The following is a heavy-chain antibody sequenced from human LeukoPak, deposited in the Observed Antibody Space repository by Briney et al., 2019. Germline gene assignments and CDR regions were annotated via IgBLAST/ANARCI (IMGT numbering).Heavy chain of an antibody. Sequence: ASLKVSCTASGYTFTGYYMHWARHPRGQGLEWMGWINPNSGGTNYAQKFQGRVTMTRDTSISTAYMELSRLRSDDTAVYYCARAEYYDFWSGYYMAWGQGTLVTVSS. D-gene: IGHD3-3*01. CDR2: INPNSGGT. J-gene: IGHJ5*02. CDR3: ARAEYYDFWSGYYMA. V-gene: IGHV1-2*02. CDR1: GYTFTGYY.